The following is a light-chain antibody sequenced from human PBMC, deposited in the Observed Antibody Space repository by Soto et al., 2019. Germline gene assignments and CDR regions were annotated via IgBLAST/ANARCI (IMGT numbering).Light chain of an antibody. CDR2: VAS. CDR1: QSVNSN. J-gene: IGKJ4*01. Sequence: EIVMTQSPVTLSVSPGDRATLSCRASQSVNSNLAWYQQKPGQTPKLLIYVASTRATGIPAMFSGSGSGTEFTLIISSLQSEDFAVYYCQQYNVWPLTFGGGTKVEFK. CDR3: QQYNVWPLT. V-gene: IGKV3-15*01.